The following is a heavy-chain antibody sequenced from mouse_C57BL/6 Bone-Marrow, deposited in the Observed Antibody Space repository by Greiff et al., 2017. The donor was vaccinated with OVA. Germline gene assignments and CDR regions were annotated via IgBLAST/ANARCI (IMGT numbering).Heavy chain of an antibody. CDR3: ARPDDGYWYFDV. J-gene: IGHJ1*03. V-gene: IGHV5-6*01. Sequence: EVNVVESGGDLVKPGGSLKLSCAASGFTFSSYGMSWVRQTPDKRLEWVATISSGGSYTYYPDSVKGRFTISRDNAKNTLYLQMSSLKSEDTAMYYCARPDDGYWYFDVWGTGTTVTVSS. D-gene: IGHD2-3*01. CDR2: ISSGGSYT. CDR1: GFTFSSYG.